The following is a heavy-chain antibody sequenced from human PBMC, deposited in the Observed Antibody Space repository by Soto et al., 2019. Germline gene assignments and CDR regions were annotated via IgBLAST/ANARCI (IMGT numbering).Heavy chain of an antibody. CDR1: GFTFSSYW. Sequence: SGGSLRLSCAASGFTFSSYWMSWVRQAPGKGLEWVANIKQDGSEKYYVDSVKGRFTISRDNAKNSLYLQMNSLRAEDTAVYYCARDKPFGGGLRFLDWLPPANYYYGMDVWGQGTTVTVSS. CDR3: ARDKPFGGGLRFLDWLPPANYYYGMDV. V-gene: IGHV3-7*01. D-gene: IGHD3-3*01. CDR2: IKQDGSEK. J-gene: IGHJ6*02.